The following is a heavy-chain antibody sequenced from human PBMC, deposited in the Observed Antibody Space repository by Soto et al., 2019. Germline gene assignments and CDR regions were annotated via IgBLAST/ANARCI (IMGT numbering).Heavy chain of an antibody. CDR2: ISGSGGST. CDR3: AKGQYSGVAGGLDY. D-gene: IGHD1-26*01. J-gene: IGHJ4*02. CDR1: GLTFKSYA. Sequence: GVSLRLSCAASGLTFKSYAMSWVRQAPGKGLEWVSGISGSGGSTDYADSVKGRFTISRDNSKNTLYLQMNSLRVEDTALYYCAKGQYSGVAGGLDYWGQGTLITVSS. V-gene: IGHV3-23*01.